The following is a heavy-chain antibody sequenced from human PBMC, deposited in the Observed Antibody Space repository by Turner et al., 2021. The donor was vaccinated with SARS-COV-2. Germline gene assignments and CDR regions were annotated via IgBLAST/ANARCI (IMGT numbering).Heavy chain of an antibody. CDR3: ARLPERYFFDY. Sequence: LQLQESGPGLVKPSESLSLTCTVSGGSITNNYDYWGWNRQHPGKGLEWIGRIYYSGNTYYNPSLKSRVTISVDTSKSQFSLKLSSVTAADTAVYYCARLPERYFFDYWGQGALVTVSS. CDR2: IYYSGNT. J-gene: IGHJ4*02. CDR1: GGSITNNYDY. V-gene: IGHV4-39*01.